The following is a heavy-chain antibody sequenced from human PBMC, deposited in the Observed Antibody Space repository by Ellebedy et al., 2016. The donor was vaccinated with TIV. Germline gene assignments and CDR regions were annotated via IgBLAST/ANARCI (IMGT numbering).Heavy chain of an antibody. Sequence: GGSLRLXXAASGFTFDDYAMHWVRQAPGKGLEWVSGISWNSGSIGYADSVKGRFTISRDNTKNSLYLQMNSLRAEDTALYYCAKDKDPIENCSGGSCYPSYWYFDLWGRGTLVTVSS. V-gene: IGHV3-9*01. CDR3: AKDKDPIENCSGGSCYPSYWYFDL. J-gene: IGHJ2*01. CDR2: ISWNSGSI. D-gene: IGHD2-15*01. CDR1: GFTFDDYA.